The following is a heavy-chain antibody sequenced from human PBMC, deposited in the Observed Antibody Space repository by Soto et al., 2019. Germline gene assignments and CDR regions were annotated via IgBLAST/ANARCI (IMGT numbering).Heavy chain of an antibody. J-gene: IGHJ4*02. CDR1: GFTFSSYA. CDR3: AKDMITFGGVIVSPFDY. D-gene: IGHD3-16*02. Sequence: EVQLLESGGGLVQPGGSLRLSCAASGFTFSSYAMSWVRPAPGKGLEWVSAISGRGGSTYYADSVKGRFTISIDNSMNTLYQQMNSLRAEDTAVYYCAKDMITFGGVIVSPFDYWGQGTLVTVSS. CDR2: ISGRGGST. V-gene: IGHV3-23*01.